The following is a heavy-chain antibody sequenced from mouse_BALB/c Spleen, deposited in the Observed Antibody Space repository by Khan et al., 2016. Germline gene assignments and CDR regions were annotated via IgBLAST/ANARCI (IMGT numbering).Heavy chain of an antibody. CDR2: ISTYSDNT. CDR3: ARWGLRWYFDV. CDR1: GYTFTDYA. J-gene: IGHJ1*01. V-gene: IGHV1S137*01. D-gene: IGHD2-2*01. Sequence: QVQLKESGPELVRPGVSVKISCKGSGYTFTDYALHWVKQSHTKSLEWIGVISTYSDNTNYNQKFKGKATMTVDKSSSTAYMELARLTSEDSAIYYCARWGLRWYFDVWGAGTTVTVSS.